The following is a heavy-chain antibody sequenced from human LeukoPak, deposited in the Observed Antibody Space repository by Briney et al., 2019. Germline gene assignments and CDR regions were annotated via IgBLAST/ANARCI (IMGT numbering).Heavy chain of an antibody. CDR1: GFTFSYYT. V-gene: IGHV3-30-3*01. J-gene: IGHJ4*02. CDR2: ISYDGSNE. CDR3: ARVLNYYDSSGYYFSY. D-gene: IGHD3-22*01. Sequence: GRSLRLSCAASGFTFSYYTMHWVRQAPCKELEWVAVISYDGSNEYYADSVKGRFTISRDNSKNTLYLQMNSLRVEDTAVYYCARVLNYYDSSGYYFSYWGQGTLVTVSS.